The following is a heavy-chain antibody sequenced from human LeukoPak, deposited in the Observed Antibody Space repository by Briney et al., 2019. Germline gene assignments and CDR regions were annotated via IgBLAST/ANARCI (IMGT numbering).Heavy chain of an antibody. V-gene: IGHV4-39*01. Sequence: PSETLSLTCTVSGGSISSSSYYWGWIRQPPGKGLEWIGSIYYSGSTYYNPSLKSRVTISVDTSKNQFSLKLSSVTAADTAVYYCASDNWLDPWGQGTLVPVSS. CDR3: ASDNWLDP. CDR2: IYYSGST. CDR1: GGSISSSSYY. J-gene: IGHJ5*02.